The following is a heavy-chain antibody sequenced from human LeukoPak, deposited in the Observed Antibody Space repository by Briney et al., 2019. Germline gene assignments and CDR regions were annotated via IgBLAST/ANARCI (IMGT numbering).Heavy chain of an antibody. D-gene: IGHD3-22*01. Sequence: PSETLSLTCTVSGGSISSSSYYWGWIRQPPGKGLEWIGSIYYSGSTYYNPSLKSRVTISVDTSKNQFALKLSSVTAADTAVYYCARDYYDSSGYPVSDIWGQGTMVTASS. V-gene: IGHV4-39*06. CDR2: IYYSGST. CDR1: GGSISSSSYY. CDR3: ARDYYDSSGYPVSDI. J-gene: IGHJ3*02.